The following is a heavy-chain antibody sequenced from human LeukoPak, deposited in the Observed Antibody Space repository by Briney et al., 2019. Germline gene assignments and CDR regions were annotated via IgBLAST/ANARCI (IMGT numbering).Heavy chain of an antibody. CDR1: GFTVSSNY. D-gene: IGHD6-19*01. Sequence: PGGSLRLSCAASGFTVSSNYMSWVRQAPGKGMEWVSVIYSGGSTYYADSVKGRFTISRDNPKNTLYLQMNSLRAEDTAVYYCARDKWGAVAGLDYWGQGTLVTVSS. CDR3: ARDKWGAVAGLDY. V-gene: IGHV3-53*01. J-gene: IGHJ4*02. CDR2: IYSGGST.